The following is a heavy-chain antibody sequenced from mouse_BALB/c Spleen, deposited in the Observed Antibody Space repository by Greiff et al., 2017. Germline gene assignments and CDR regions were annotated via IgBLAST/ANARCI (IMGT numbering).Heavy chain of an antibody. CDR3: ARDYYGSSYYFDY. D-gene: IGHD1-1*01. CDR2: ISNLAYSI. CDR1: GFTFSDYG. Sequence: EVKLMESGGGLVQPGGSRKLSCAASGFTFSDYGMAWVRQAPGKGPEWVAFISNLAYSIYYADTVTGRFTISRENAKNTLYLEMSSLRSEDTAMYDCARDYYGSSYYFDYWGQGTTLTVSS. J-gene: IGHJ2*01. V-gene: IGHV5-15*02.